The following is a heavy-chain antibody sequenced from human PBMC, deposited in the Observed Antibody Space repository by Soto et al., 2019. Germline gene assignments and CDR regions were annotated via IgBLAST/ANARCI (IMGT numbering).Heavy chain of an antibody. Sequence: EVQLLESGGGLVQPGGSLRLSCAASGFTFSSYAMSWVRQAPGKGLEWVSAISGSGGSTYYADSVKGRFTISRDNSKNTRYLQMNSLRAEDTAVYYCAKGGAIHGRGWEDYWGQGTLVTVSS. D-gene: IGHD1-26*01. CDR2: ISGSGGST. J-gene: IGHJ4*02. CDR3: AKGGAIHGRGWEDY. V-gene: IGHV3-23*01. CDR1: GFTFSSYA.